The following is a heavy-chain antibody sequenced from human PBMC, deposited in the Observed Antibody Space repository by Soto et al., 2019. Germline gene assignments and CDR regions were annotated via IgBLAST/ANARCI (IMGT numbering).Heavy chain of an antibody. CDR3: ARDWGGEGTFDY. Sequence: EVQLVESGGGLVKPGGSLRLSCAASGFTFSSYSMNWVRQAPGKGLGWVSSISSSSSYIYYADSVKGRFTISRDNAKNSLYLQMNSLRAEETAVYYCARDWGGEGTFDYWGQGTLVTVSS. CDR2: ISSSSSYI. CDR1: GFTFSSYS. D-gene: IGHD3-16*01. V-gene: IGHV3-21*01. J-gene: IGHJ4*02.